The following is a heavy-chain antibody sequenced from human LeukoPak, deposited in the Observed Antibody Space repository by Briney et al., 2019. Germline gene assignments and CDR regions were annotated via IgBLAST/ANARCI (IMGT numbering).Heavy chain of an antibody. CDR2: IYPGDSDT. CDR3: ARHSSAGPFDY. CDR1: GYSFTSYW. D-gene: IGHD3-10*01. J-gene: IGHJ4*02. Sequence: GASLKISCKGSGYSFTSYWIGWVRQMPGNGLEWMGIIYPGDSDTRYSPSFQGHVTISADKSISTAYLQWSSLKAPDTAMYYCARHSSAGPFDYWGQGTLVTVSS. V-gene: IGHV5-51*01.